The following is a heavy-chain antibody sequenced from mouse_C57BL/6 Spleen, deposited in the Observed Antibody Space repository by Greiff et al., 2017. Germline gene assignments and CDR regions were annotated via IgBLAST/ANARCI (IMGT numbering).Heavy chain of an antibody. J-gene: IGHJ2*01. CDR1: GYTFTTYP. CDR3: ARGWDGYPYYFDY. D-gene: IGHD2-3*01. CDR2: FHPYNDDT. V-gene: IGHV1-47*01. Sequence: VQGVESGAELVKPGASVKMSCKASGYTFTTYPIEWMKQNHGKSLEWIGNFHPYNDDTKYNEKFKGKATLTVEKSSSTVYLELSRLTSDDSAVYYCARGWDGYPYYFDYWGQGTTLTVSS.